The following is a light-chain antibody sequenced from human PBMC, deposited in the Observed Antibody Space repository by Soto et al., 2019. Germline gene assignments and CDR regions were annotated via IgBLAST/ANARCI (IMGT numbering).Light chain of an antibody. CDR1: QSISSW. Sequence: DIQMTQSPSTLSASVGDRVTITCRASQSISSWLAWYQQKPGKATKFLIYKASSLESGVPSRFSGSGSGTEFTLTISSLQPDDFATYYCQQYNTYPGTFGQGTKVEIK. CDR2: KAS. V-gene: IGKV1-5*03. J-gene: IGKJ1*01. CDR3: QQYNTYPGT.